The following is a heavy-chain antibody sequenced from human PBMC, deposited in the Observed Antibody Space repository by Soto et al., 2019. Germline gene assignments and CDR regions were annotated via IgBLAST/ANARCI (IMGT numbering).Heavy chain of an antibody. D-gene: IGHD2-2*01. V-gene: IGHV5-51*01. CDR1: GYAFTSYW. Sequence: GESLKISCPGSGYAFTSYWIAGVRQVPGKGLEWMGIIYPGDSDTRYSPSFQGQVTISAYKSITTAYLQWSSLKASDTAMYYCARGYCTTTICDPWFDPWGQGTLVTVSS. CDR2: IYPGDSDT. CDR3: ARGYCTTTICDPWFDP. J-gene: IGHJ5*02.